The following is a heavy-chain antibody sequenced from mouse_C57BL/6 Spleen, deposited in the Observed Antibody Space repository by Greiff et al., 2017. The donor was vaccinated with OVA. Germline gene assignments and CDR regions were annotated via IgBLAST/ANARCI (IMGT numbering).Heavy chain of an antibody. V-gene: IGHV1-82*01. D-gene: IGHD3-2*02. Sequence: VQLQQSGPELVKPGASVKISCKASGYAFSSSWMNWVKQGPGKGLEWIGRIYPGDGDTNYNGKFKGKATLTADKSSSTAYMQLSSLTSEDSAVYFCARLTAQATSGAMDYWGQGTSVTVSS. CDR1: GYAFSSSW. CDR2: IYPGDGDT. J-gene: IGHJ4*01. CDR3: ARLTAQATSGAMDY.